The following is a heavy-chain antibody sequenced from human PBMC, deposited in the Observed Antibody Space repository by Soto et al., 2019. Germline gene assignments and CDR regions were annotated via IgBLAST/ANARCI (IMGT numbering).Heavy chain of an antibody. Sequence: GGSLRLSCAASGFTFSSYAMSWVRQAPGKGLEWVSAISGSGGSTYYADSVKGRFTISRDNSKNTPYLQMNSLRAEDTAVYYCAKGLHSSSRYFDYWGQGTLVTVSS. J-gene: IGHJ4*02. V-gene: IGHV3-23*01. D-gene: IGHD6-6*01. CDR3: AKGLHSSSRYFDY. CDR1: GFTFSSYA. CDR2: ISGSGGST.